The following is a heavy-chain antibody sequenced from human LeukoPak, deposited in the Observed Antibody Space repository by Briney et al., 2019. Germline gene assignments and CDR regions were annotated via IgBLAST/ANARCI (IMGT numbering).Heavy chain of an antibody. CDR1: GGSFSGYY. CDR2: INHSGST. Sequence: SETLSLTCAVYGGSFSGYYWSWIRQPPGQGLEWIGEINHSGSTKYNPPLKSRVTISVDTSKNQFSLKLSSVTAADTAVYYCARGSHFWSGYRTYYFDYWAREPWSPSPQ. V-gene: IGHV4-34*01. J-gene: IGHJ4*02. D-gene: IGHD3-3*02. CDR3: ARGSHFWSGYRTYYFDY.